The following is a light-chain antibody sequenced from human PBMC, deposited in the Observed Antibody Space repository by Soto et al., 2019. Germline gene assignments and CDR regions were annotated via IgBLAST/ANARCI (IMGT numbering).Light chain of an antibody. CDR3: QQSYSSPTWT. V-gene: IGKV1-39*01. CDR1: QSIGIS. Sequence: DIQMTQSPSSLYASVGDGVTITCRASQSIGISLNWYQQRPGKAPKLLVFAASSLQSGVPSRFSGSGSGTDFTLTISSLHPEDFATYYCQQSYSSPTWTFGQGTKVDNK. J-gene: IGKJ1*01. CDR2: AAS.